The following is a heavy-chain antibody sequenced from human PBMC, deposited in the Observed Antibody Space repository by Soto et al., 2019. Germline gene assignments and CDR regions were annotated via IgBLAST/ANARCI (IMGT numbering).Heavy chain of an antibody. Sequence: ASVKVSCKASGYTFTGYYMHWVRQAPGQGLEWMGRINPNSGGTNYAQKFQGRVTMTRDTSISTAYMELSRLRSDDTAVYYCAREVTYSSSSGWFDPWGQGTLVTVSS. J-gene: IGHJ5*02. V-gene: IGHV1-2*06. CDR1: GYTFTGYY. CDR2: INPNSGGT. D-gene: IGHD6-6*01. CDR3: AREVTYSSSSGWFDP.